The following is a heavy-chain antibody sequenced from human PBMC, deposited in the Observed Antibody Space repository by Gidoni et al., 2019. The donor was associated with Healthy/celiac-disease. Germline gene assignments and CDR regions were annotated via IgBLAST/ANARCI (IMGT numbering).Heavy chain of an antibody. V-gene: IGHV1-69*06. CDR1: GGTFSSYA. Sequence: QVQLVQSGAEVKKPGSSVKVSCKASGGTFSSYATSWVRQAHGHGLEGMGGIIPIFVTANYAQKFQGRVTITANKSTSTAYMGLSSLRSEDTAVYYCARAGGSGSLTGLYGMDVWGQGTTVTVSS. D-gene: IGHD3-10*01. CDR2: IIPIFVTA. CDR3: ARAGGSGSLTGLYGMDV. J-gene: IGHJ6*02.